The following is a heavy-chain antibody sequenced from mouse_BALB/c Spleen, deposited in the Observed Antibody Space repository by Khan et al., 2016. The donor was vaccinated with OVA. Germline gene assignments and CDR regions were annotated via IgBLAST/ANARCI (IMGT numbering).Heavy chain of an antibody. J-gene: IGHJ1*01. V-gene: IGHV9-3-1*01. CDR2: INTYTGEP. D-gene: IGHD1-1*02. CDR3: ASGGYWYFDV. CDR1: GYSFTNYG. Sequence: QIQLVQSGPEVKKPGETVKISCKASGYSFTNYGMNWVRQAPGKGLKWMGWINTYTGEPTYADDFKGRFAFSLETSASTAYLQINNLKNEDTATYFCASGGYWYFDVWGARTTVTVSS.